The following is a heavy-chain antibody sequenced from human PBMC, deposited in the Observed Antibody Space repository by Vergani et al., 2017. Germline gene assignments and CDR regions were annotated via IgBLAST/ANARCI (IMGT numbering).Heavy chain of an antibody. CDR2: ISYDGSNK. Sequence: QVQLVESGGGVVQPGRSLRLSCAASGFTFSSYAMHWFRQAPGKGLEWVAVISYDGSNKYYADSVKGRFTISRDNSKNTLYLQRNSLRAEDTAVYYCARLPRGPWNFDLWGRGTLITVSS. CDR3: ARLPRGPWNFDL. V-gene: IGHV3-30-3*01. CDR1: GFTFSSYA. J-gene: IGHJ2*01.